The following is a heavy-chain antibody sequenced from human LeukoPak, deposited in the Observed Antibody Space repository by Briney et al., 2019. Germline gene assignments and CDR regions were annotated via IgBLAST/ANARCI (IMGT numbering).Heavy chain of an antibody. CDR1: GVSFDDYY. CDR3: TRMTTGHDY. D-gene: IGHD4-17*01. V-gene: IGHV4-34*01. J-gene: IGHJ4*02. Sequence: SETLSLTCAVSGVSFDDYYWSWVRQTPGKGLKWLGEINHSGYTNDSPSLKSRVTLSIDTSNKQFSLNLRSVTVADAGIYYCTRMTTGHDYWGQGTLVTVSS. CDR2: INHSGYT.